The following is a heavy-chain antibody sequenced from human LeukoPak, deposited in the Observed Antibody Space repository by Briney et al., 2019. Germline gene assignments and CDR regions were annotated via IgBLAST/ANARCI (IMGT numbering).Heavy chain of an antibody. CDR3: AKARGYSGHDYLGSFDY. J-gene: IGHJ4*02. D-gene: IGHD5-12*01. CDR2: FSGSGRTT. Sequence: GVPLRLFCIACIFPFRNYAVLWARHARGEGGECVSSFSGSGRTTYYTGSVKGRFTLSRDNSNSTLYLQMNSLRVDDTAVYYCAKARGYSGHDYLGSFDYWGQGTLVTVST. CDR1: IFPFRNYA. V-gene: IGHV3-23*01.